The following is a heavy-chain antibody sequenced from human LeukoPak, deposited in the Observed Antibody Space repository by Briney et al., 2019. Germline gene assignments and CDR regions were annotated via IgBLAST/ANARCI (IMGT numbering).Heavy chain of an antibody. J-gene: IGHJ5*02. V-gene: IGHV3-21*01. CDR3: ARGSSNSP. D-gene: IGHD1/OR15-1a*01. Sequence: GGSLRLSCAASGFTFSSYSMNLVRQAPGKGLEWVSSISSSSSCIYYADSVKGRFTISRDNAKNSLYLQMNSLRAEDTAVYYCARGSSNSPWGQGTLVTVSS. CDR1: GFTFSSYS. CDR2: ISSSSSCI.